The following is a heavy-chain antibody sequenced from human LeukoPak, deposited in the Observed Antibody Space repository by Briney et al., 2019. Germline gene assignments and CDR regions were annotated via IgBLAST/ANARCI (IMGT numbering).Heavy chain of an antibody. Sequence: ASVKVSCKASGYTFTSYYMHWVRQAPGQGLEWMGIINPSGGSTSYAQKFQGRVTMTRGTSTSTVYMELSSLRSEDTAVYYCARAPLSMSGSYYWGYWGQGTLVTVSS. J-gene: IGHJ4*02. D-gene: IGHD1-26*01. CDR3: ARAPLSMSGSYYWGY. V-gene: IGHV1-46*01. CDR2: INPSGGST. CDR1: GYTFTSYY.